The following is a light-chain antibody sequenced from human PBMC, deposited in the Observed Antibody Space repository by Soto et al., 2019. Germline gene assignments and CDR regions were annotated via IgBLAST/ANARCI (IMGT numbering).Light chain of an antibody. V-gene: IGKV3-11*01. J-gene: IGKJ5*01. CDR2: GAS. Sequence: DIVLTQSPGTLSFSPGERATLSCRASQSVSSNLAWYQQKPGQAHRLLIYGASTRVTGIPARFSGSGSGTDFTLTISSLEPEDFAVYYCQQRSNWPTVTFGQGTRLEIK. CDR3: QQRSNWPTVT. CDR1: QSVSSN.